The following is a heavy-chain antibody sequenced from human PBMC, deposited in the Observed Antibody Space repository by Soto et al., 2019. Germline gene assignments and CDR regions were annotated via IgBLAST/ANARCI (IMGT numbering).Heavy chain of an antibody. D-gene: IGHD3-22*01. J-gene: IGHJ4*02. Sequence: GASVKVSCKASGYTFTGYYMHWVRQAPGQGLEWMGWINPNSGGTNYAQKFQGWVTMTRDTSISTAYMELSRLRSDDTAVYYCARGFSSYYDSSGYYYYWGQGTLVTV. V-gene: IGHV1-2*04. CDR3: ARGFSSYYDSSGYYYY. CDR2: INPNSGGT. CDR1: GYTFTGYY.